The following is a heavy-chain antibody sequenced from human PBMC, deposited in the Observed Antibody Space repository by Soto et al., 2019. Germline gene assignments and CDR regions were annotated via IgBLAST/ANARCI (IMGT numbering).Heavy chain of an antibody. Sequence: PGGSLRLSCAASGFTFSSYGMHWVRQAPGKGLEWVAVISYDGSNKYYADSVKGRFTISRDNSKNTLYLQMNSLRAEDTAVYYCAKPREYSGYDFDYWGQGTLVTVSS. D-gene: IGHD5-12*01. V-gene: IGHV3-30*18. J-gene: IGHJ4*02. CDR1: GFTFSSYG. CDR3: AKPREYSGYDFDY. CDR2: ISYDGSNK.